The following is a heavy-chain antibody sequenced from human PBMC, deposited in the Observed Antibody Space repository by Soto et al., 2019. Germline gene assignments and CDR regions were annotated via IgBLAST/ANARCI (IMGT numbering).Heavy chain of an antibody. D-gene: IGHD3-16*01. CDR2: INHSGST. CDR1: GGSFSGYY. V-gene: IGHV4-34*01. Sequence: QVQLQQWGAGLLKPSETLSLTCAVYGGSFSGYYWSWIRQPPAKGLEWIGEINHSGSTNYNPSLKSRVTISVATSKHPFCLKLSSVTAAATAVYYCARSSPLVLCLGDNWCDPWGQGSLVTVSS. J-gene: IGHJ5*02. CDR3: ARSSPLVLCLGDNWCDP.